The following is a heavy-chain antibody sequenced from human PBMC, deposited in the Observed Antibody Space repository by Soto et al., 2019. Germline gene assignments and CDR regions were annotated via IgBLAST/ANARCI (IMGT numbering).Heavy chain of an antibody. J-gene: IGHJ3*02. V-gene: IGHV4-59*01. Sequence: QVQLQESGPGLVKPSETLSLTCTVSSGSISTYYWSWIRQPPGKGLEWIGYVYYSGYTNYNPSLKSRVTISVDTSKNQSSLKLTSVNAADTAVYYCARRLYGDCSWEASDIWGQGTMVTVSS. CDR3: ARRLYGDCSWEASDI. D-gene: IGHD2-21*02. CDR1: SGSISTYY. CDR2: VYYSGYT.